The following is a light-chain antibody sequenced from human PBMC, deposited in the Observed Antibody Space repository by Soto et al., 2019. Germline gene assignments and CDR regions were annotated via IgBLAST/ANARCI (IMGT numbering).Light chain of an antibody. V-gene: IGKV4-1*01. J-gene: IGKJ1*01. CDR3: QQYDSTPRT. CDR2: WAS. Sequence: DIVMTQSPDSLAVSLGERATINCKSSQSVLYSSDNKNYLTWYQQKPGQPPKLLMYWASTRESGVPDRFSGSGSGTDFTLTISSLQAEDGAVYYCQQYDSTPRTFGQGTKVEIK. CDR1: QSVLYSSDNKNY.